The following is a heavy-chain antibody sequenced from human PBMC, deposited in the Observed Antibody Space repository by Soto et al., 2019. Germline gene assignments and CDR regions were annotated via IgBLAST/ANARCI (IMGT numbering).Heavy chain of an antibody. D-gene: IGHD3-10*01. Sequence: SETLSLTCAVSGGSITSFYYTCIRQPPGKGLEWIGAVLSSESAYYNPSLKSRATMSIDASKNQFSLTLTSVTAADTAFYYCAAGGSGSAAYWGQGSLVTVSS. CDR2: VLSSESA. CDR1: GGSITSFY. V-gene: IGHV4-59*01. CDR3: AAGGSGSAAY. J-gene: IGHJ4*02.